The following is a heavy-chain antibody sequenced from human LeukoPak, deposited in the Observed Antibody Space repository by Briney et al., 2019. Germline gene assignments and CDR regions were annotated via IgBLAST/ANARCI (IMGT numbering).Heavy chain of an antibody. V-gene: IGHV3-48*02. D-gene: IGHD3-22*01. CDR2: ISSSSSTI. CDR1: GFTFSSYS. J-gene: IGHJ4*02. CDR3: ANHYYDSSGFGLDY. Sequence: TGRSLRLSCAASGFTFSSYSMNWVRQAPGKGLEWVSYISSSSSTIYYADSVKGRFTISRDNAKNSLYLQMNSLRDEDTAVYYCANHYYDSSGFGLDYWGQGTLVTVSS.